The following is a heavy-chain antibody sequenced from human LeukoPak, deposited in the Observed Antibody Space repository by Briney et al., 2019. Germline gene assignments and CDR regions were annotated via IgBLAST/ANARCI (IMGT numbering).Heavy chain of an antibody. CDR1: GFTFSSYG. J-gene: IGHJ4*02. CDR3: ARDLFDYGDYGSFDY. CDR2: IWSDGSNK. Sequence: PGGSLRLSCAASGFTFSSYGMHWVRQAPGKGLEWVAVIWSDGSNKFYADSVKGRFTISRDNSKNTLYLQVNSLRAEDTAVYYCARDLFDYGDYGSFDYWGQGTLVTVSS. V-gene: IGHV3-33*01. D-gene: IGHD4-17*01.